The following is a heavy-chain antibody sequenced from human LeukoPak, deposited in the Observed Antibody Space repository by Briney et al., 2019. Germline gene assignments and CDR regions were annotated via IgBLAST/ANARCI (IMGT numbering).Heavy chain of an antibody. V-gene: IGHV1-69*13. CDR3: ARGDSSGYYYPFDY. J-gene: IGHJ4*02. D-gene: IGHD3-22*01. Sequence: GASVKVSCKASGGTFSSYAISWVRQASGRGLEWKGGIIPIFGTANYAQKFQGRVTITADESTSTAYMELSSLRSEDTAVYYCARGDSSGYYYPFDYWGQGTLVTVSS. CDR1: GGTFSSYA. CDR2: IIPIFGTA.